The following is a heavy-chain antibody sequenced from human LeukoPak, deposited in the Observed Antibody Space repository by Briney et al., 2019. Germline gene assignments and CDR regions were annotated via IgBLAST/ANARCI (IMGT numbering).Heavy chain of an antibody. CDR3: ARHYGP. V-gene: IGHV4-39*01. J-gene: IGHJ5*02. CDR1: GYSISSNNW. D-gene: IGHD4-17*01. Sequence: SDTLSLTCTVSGYSISSNNWWGWIRQPPGKGLEWIGSIYSSGSTYYNPSLKSRVTISVDTSKNQFSLKLSSVTAADTAVYYCARHYGPWGQGTLVTVSS. CDR2: IYSSGST.